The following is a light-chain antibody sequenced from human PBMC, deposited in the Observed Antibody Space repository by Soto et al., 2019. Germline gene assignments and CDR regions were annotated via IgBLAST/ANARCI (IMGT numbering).Light chain of an antibody. CDR2: DVS. V-gene: IGKV1-5*01. Sequence: DIQMTQSPSTLSASVGDRVTITCRASQSFSTWLAWYQQKPGRAPNLLIYDVSSLESGVPSRFSGSGSWTEFTLTISSLQPDDFATYYCQQYYSYPLTFGGGTTVEIK. CDR3: QQYYSYPLT. CDR1: QSFSTW. J-gene: IGKJ4*01.